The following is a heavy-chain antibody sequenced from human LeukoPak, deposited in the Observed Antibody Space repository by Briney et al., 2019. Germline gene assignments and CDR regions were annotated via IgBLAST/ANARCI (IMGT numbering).Heavy chain of an antibody. Sequence: GGSLRLSCAASGFTFSSYSMNWVRQAPGKGLEWVSSISSSSSYIYYVDSVKGRFTISRDNAKKSVYLQMNSLRAEDTAVYYCARGKQQLGRYYMDVWGKGTTVTISS. D-gene: IGHD6-13*01. CDR2: ISSSSSYI. CDR3: ARGKQQLGRYYMDV. J-gene: IGHJ6*03. V-gene: IGHV3-21*04. CDR1: GFTFSSYS.